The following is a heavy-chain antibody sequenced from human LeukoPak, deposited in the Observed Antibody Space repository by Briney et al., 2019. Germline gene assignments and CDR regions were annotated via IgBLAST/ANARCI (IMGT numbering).Heavy chain of an antibody. Sequence: SETLSLTCAVYGGSFSGYYWSWIRQPPGKGLERIGEINHSGSTNYNPSLKSRVTISVDTSKNQFSLKLSSVTAADTAVYYCASQIGVYCSGGSCYGNDYWGQGTLVTVSS. CDR2: INHSGST. D-gene: IGHD2-15*01. CDR3: ASQIGVYCSGGSCYGNDY. J-gene: IGHJ4*02. CDR1: GGSFSGYY. V-gene: IGHV4-34*01.